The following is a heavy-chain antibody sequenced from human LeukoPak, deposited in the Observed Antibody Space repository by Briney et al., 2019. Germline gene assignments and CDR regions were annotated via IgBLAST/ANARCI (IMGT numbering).Heavy chain of an antibody. CDR2: ISSSGSTI. CDR1: GFTFSSYG. V-gene: IGHV3-48*04. J-gene: IGHJ4*02. CDR3: ARDSGRHGFDY. D-gene: IGHD3-10*01. Sequence: GRSLRLSCAASGFTFSSYGMNWVRQAPGKGLEWVSYISSSGSTIYYADSVKGRFTISRDNAKNSLYLQMNSLRAEDTAVYYCARDSGRHGFDYWGQGTLVTVSS.